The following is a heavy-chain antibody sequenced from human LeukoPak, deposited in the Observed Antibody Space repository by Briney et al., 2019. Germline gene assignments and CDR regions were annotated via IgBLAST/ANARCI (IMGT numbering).Heavy chain of an antibody. CDR1: GGSFSGYY. J-gene: IGHJ5*02. CDR3: ARNLGYCSGGSCLFVP. Sequence: SETLSLTCAVYGGSFSGYYWSWIRQPPGTGLEGIGEINHSGSTNYNPSLKGRVTISVDTSTTQSSLKLSSVTAADTAVYYCARNLGYCSGGSCLFVPWGQGTLVTVSS. V-gene: IGHV4-34*01. CDR2: INHSGST. D-gene: IGHD2-15*01.